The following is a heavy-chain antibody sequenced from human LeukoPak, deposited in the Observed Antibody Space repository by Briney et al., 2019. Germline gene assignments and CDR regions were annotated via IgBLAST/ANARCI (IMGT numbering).Heavy chain of an antibody. V-gene: IGHV3-NL1*01. D-gene: IGHD3-22*01. Sequence: PGGSLRLSCAASEFTFSSYGMHWVRQAPGKGLVWVSRIDSAGTSRINADSVKGRFTISRDNSKNTLYLQMNSLRAEDTAVYYCAKDMVEGSGYYYPTPFDYWGQGTLVTVSS. CDR1: EFTFSSYG. CDR2: IDSAGTSR. CDR3: AKDMVEGSGYYYPTPFDY. J-gene: IGHJ4*02.